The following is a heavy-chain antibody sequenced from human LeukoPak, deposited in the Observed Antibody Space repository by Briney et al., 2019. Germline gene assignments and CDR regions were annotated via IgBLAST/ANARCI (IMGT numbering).Heavy chain of an antibody. D-gene: IGHD5-12*01. Sequence: SVKVSCKASGGTFSSYAISWVRQAPGQGLEWMGGIIPIFGSANYAQNFQGRVTITADESTTTAYMEPSSLRSEDTAVYYCARVGDDIVAGGSWFDPWGQGTLVTVSS. CDR1: GGTFSSYA. V-gene: IGHV1-69*13. J-gene: IGHJ5*02. CDR3: ARVGDDIVAGGSWFDP. CDR2: IIPIFGSA.